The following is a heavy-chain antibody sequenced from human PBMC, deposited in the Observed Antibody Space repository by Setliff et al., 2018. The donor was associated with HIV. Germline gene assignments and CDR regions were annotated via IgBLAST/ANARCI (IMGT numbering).Heavy chain of an antibody. CDR1: GGSFSGYY. V-gene: IGHV4-34*01. Sequence: PSETLSLTCAVYGGSFSGYYWSWIRQSPGKGLQWIGEINHTGSTNYNPSPKSRVTISVDTSKNQFSLKLSSVTAADTAVYYCATYADRESNRFDPWGQGILVTVS. D-gene: IGHD3-10*01. CDR2: INHTGST. CDR3: ATYADRESNRFDP. J-gene: IGHJ5*02.